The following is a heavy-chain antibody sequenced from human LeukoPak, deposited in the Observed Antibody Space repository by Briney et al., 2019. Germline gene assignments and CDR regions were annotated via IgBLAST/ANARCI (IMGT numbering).Heavy chain of an antibody. V-gene: IGHV4-4*02. CDR1: GGSISSSNR. CDR3: ARVLTGYYTFFDY. J-gene: IGHJ4*02. Sequence: SETLSLTCAVSGGSISSSNRWSWVRQPPGKGLEWIGEIYHSGSTNYNPSLKSRVTMSVDKSKNQFSLKLSSVTAADTAMYYCARVLTGYYTFFDYWGQGTLVTVSS. CDR2: IYHSGST. D-gene: IGHD3-9*01.